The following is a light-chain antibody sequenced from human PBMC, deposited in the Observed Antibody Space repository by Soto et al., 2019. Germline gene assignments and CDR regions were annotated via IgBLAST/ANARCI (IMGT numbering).Light chain of an antibody. V-gene: IGKV1-13*02. CDR2: DAS. CDR1: QGISSA. CDR3: QQFNSYPRT. J-gene: IGKJ2*01. Sequence: AIQLTQSPSSLSASVGDRVTITCRTSQGISSALAWYQQKPGKAPKLLIYDASSLESGVPSRFSGSGSGTDFTLTISSLKPEDFATYYCQQFNSYPRTFGQGTKLQIK.